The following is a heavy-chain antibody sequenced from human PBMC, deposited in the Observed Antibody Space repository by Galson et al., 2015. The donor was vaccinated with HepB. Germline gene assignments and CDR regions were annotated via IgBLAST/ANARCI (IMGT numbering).Heavy chain of an antibody. D-gene: IGHD6-19*01. CDR2: ILYDGSSQ. CDR3: TREVTRAIAVGVAGPKSQENVFDM. V-gene: IGHV3-30-3*01. CDR1: GSNFSSHA. J-gene: IGHJ3*02. Sequence: SLRLSCATSGSNFSSHAFHWVRQAPDKGLEWVALILYDGSSQYYTDSVKGRFTISRDNSKNTLFLQMNSLRAEDTAVYFCTREVTRAIAVGVAGPKSQENVFDMWGQGTMVTVSS.